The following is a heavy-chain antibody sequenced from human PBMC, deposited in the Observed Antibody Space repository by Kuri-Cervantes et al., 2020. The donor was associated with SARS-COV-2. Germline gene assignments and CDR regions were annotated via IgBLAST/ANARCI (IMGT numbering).Heavy chain of an antibody. CDR3: ARVGYYYDSSGYPFDY. V-gene: IGHV3-21*01. CDR2: ISSSSSYI. J-gene: IGHJ4*02. Sequence: GESLKISCAASGFTFSRYSMNWVRQAPGKGLEWVSSISSSSSYIYYADSVKGRFTISRDNAKNSLYLQMNSLRAEDTAVYYCARVGYYYDSSGYPFDYWGQGTLVTVSS. CDR1: GFTFSRYS. D-gene: IGHD3-22*01.